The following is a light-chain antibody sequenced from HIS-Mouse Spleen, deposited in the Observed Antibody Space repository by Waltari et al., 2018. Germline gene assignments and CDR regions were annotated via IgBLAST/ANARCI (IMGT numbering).Light chain of an antibody. CDR3: QQRSNWPPFT. CDR1: QSVSSY. CDR2: DAS. Sequence: EFVFTKSPAPLFFSPGERPTLPCRASQSVSSYLAWYQQKPGQAPRLLIYDASNRATGIPARFSGSGSGTDFTLTISSLEPEDFAVYYCQQRSNWPPFTFGPGTKVDIK. V-gene: IGKV3-11*01. J-gene: IGKJ3*01.